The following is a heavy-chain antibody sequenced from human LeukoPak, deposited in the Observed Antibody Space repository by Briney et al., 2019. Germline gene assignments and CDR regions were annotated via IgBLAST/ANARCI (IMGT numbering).Heavy chain of an antibody. CDR2: MTPNSGNT. CDR1: GYTFAIYD. V-gene: IGHV1-8*03. Sequence: GASVKVSCMASGYTFAIYDIHWVRQASGQGLEWMGWMTPNSGNTGYAQKFQGRVTITRNTSISTAYMELSSLRSDDTAVYYCARANFLRFDPWGQGTLVTVSS. CDR3: ARANFLRFDP. J-gene: IGHJ5*02.